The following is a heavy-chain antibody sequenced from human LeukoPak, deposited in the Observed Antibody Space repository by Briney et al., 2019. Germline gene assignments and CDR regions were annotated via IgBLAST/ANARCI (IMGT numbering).Heavy chain of an antibody. J-gene: IGHJ4*02. CDR3: ARGRRGGYYFRLYYFDY. CDR1: GGSLSSYY. CDR2: IYYSGST. V-gene: IGHV4-59*01. Sequence: SETLSLTCTVSGGSLSSYYWSWIRQPPGKGLEGSGYIYYSGSTNYKPSLKSRLTISVDTSKNQFSLKLSSVTAADTAVYYCARGRRGGYYFRLYYFDYWGQGTLVTVSS. D-gene: IGHD3-22*01.